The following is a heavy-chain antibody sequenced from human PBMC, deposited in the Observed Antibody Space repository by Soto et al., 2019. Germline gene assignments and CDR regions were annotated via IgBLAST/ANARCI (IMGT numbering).Heavy chain of an antibody. CDR3: AREDVDIVAPDWFDP. Sequence: GASVKVSCKASGITFSTYAIHWVRQAPGQRLEWMGRINAGNGNARYSQKFQGRVTLTGDKSTSTAYMELSSLRSEDTAVYYCAREDVDIVAPDWFDPWGQGTLVTVSS. CDR1: GITFSTYA. CDR2: INAGNGNA. V-gene: IGHV1-3*01. D-gene: IGHD5-12*01. J-gene: IGHJ5*02.